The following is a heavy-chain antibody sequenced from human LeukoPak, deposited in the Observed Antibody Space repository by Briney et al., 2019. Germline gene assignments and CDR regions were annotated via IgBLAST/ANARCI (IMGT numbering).Heavy chain of an antibody. CDR2: IRYDGSNK. CDR1: GFTFSSYS. CDR3: AKMEPYDFWSGYDY. Sequence: GGSLRLSCAASGFTFSSYSMNWVRQAPGKGLEWVVFIRYDGSNKYYADSVKGRFTISRDNPKNTLYLQMNSLRAEDTAVYYCAKMEPYDFWSGYDYWGQGTLVTVSS. J-gene: IGHJ4*02. V-gene: IGHV3-30*02. D-gene: IGHD3-3*01.